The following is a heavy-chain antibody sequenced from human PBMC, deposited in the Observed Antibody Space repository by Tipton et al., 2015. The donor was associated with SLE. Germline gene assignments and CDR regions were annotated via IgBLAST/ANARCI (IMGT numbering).Heavy chain of an antibody. CDR1: EFTFSNYW. CDR3: AKDLMGGADA. CDR2: ISGSGGST. V-gene: IGHV3-23*01. J-gene: IGHJ6*02. D-gene: IGHD1-26*01. Sequence: SLRLSCAASEFTFSNYWMHWVRQAPGKGLEWVSVISGSGGSTYYADSVKGRFTTSRDNSKNTLYLQMNSLRAEDTAIYYCAKDLMGGADAWGQGTTVTVSS.